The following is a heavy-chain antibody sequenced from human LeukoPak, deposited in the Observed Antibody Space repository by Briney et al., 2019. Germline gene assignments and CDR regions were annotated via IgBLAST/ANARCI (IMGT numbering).Heavy chain of an antibody. D-gene: IGHD2-2*01. J-gene: IGHJ5*02. V-gene: IGHV4-39*07. CDR1: GGSISSSSYY. CDR2: IYYSGST. Sequence: PSETLSLTCTVSGGSISSSSYYWGWIRQPPGKGLEWIGSIYYSGSTYYNPSLKSRVTISVDTSKNQFSLKLSSVTAADTAVYYCARSQAHLSTSWYGTWFDPWGQGTLVTVSS. CDR3: ARSQAHLSTSWYGTWFDP.